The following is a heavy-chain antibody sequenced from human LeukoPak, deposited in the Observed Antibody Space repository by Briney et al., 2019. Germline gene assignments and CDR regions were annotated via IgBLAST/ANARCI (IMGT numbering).Heavy chain of an antibody. CDR3: ARDGWFGEGDYFDY. Sequence: SETLSLTCAVYGGSFSGYYWSWIRQPPGKGLEWIGEINHSGSTNYNPSLKSRVTISVDTSKNQFSLKLSSVTAADTAVYYCARDGWFGEGDYFDYWGQGTLVTVSS. J-gene: IGHJ4*02. CDR2: INHSGST. D-gene: IGHD3-10*01. CDR1: GGSFSGYY. V-gene: IGHV4-34*01.